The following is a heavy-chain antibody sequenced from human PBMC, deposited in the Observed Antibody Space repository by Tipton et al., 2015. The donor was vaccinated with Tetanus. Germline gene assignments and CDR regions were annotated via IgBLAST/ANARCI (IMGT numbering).Heavy chain of an antibody. V-gene: IGHV3-48*02. D-gene: IGHD3-3*01. Sequence: SLRLSCVASGFSLETFGINWVRQAPGKGLEWIAYFSSDGRSTFYADSVKGRYTISRDVAKNSLGLQMNSLRDEDTAIYYCARDFRPIFGVAQPFDPWGQGTLVTVSS. CDR2: FSSDGRST. J-gene: IGHJ5*02. CDR1: GFSLETFG. CDR3: ARDFRPIFGVAQPFDP.